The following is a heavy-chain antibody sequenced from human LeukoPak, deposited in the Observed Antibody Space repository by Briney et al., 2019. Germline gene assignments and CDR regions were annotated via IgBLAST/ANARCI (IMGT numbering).Heavy chain of an antibody. CDR1: GFTFSSYA. D-gene: IGHD1-26*01. J-gene: IGHJ3*02. CDR3: AKVVGSSNAFVI. Sequence: GGSLRLSCAASGFTFSSYAMHWVRQAPGKGLEWVAVIWYDGSNKYYADSVKGRFTISRDNSKNTLYLQMNSLRAEDTAVYYCAKVVGSSNAFVIWGQGTMVTVSS. V-gene: IGHV3-33*06. CDR2: IWYDGSNK.